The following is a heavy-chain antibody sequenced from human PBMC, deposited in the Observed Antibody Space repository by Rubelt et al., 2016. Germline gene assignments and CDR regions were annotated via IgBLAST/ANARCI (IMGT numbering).Heavy chain of an antibody. J-gene: IGHJ4*02. CDR1: GGSISSYY. V-gene: IGHV4-59*01. D-gene: IGHD3-22*01. CDR2: IYYSGST. Sequence: QVQLQESGPGLVKPSETLSLTCTVSGGSISSYYWSWIRQPPGKGLEWIGYIYYSGSTYYNPSLKSRVTISVDTSKNQFSLKLSSVTAADTAVYYCARAMTTYYYDSSGYIDYWGQGTLVTVSS. CDR3: ARAMTTYYYDSSGYIDY.